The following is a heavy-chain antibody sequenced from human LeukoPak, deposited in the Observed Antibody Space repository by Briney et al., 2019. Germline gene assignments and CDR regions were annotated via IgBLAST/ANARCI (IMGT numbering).Heavy chain of an antibody. CDR3: ARVWGLAVAGGEIEY. Sequence: SGGSLRLSCAASGFTFSNYAMNWVRQAPGKGLEWVSGISGSGGNTYYADSVKGRFTISRDNAKNSLYLQMNSLRDEDTAVYYCARVWGLAVAGGEIEYWGQGTLVTVSS. J-gene: IGHJ4*02. CDR1: GFTFSNYA. CDR2: ISGSGGNT. V-gene: IGHV3-23*01. D-gene: IGHD6-13*01.